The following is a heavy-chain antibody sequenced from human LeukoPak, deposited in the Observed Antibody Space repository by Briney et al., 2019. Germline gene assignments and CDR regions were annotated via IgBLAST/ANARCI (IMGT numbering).Heavy chain of an antibody. D-gene: IGHD6-13*01. CDR3: ARDEGPATSIAAAGMGFDP. CDR1: GYPFSNYD. CDR2: MNPKSGNT. Sequence: ASVKVSCKASGYPFSNYDINWVRQAPGQGLEWMGWMNPKSGNTGYGQKFQGRVTMTRVTSITTAYMELRSLRSDDTAVYYCARDEGPATSIAAAGMGFDPWGQGTLVTVSS. V-gene: IGHV1-8*01. J-gene: IGHJ5*02.